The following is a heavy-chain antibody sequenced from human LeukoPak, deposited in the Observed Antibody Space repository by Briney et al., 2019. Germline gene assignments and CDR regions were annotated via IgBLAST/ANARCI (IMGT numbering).Heavy chain of an antibody. Sequence: GGSLRLSCAASGFAFSSYSMNWVRQAPGKGLEWVSSISSSSSYIYYADSVKGRFTISRDNAKNSLYLQMNSLRAEDTAVYYCARGDPRSDAFDIWGQGTMVTVSS. V-gene: IGHV3-21*01. J-gene: IGHJ3*02. CDR1: GFAFSSYS. CDR3: ARGDPRSDAFDI. CDR2: ISSSSSYI.